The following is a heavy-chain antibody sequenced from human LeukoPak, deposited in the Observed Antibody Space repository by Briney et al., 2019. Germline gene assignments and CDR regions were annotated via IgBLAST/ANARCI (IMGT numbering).Heavy chain of an antibody. CDR3: ARRHSSWYFDY. CDR2: IYYSGST. Sequence: SETLSLTCTVSGGSINSYHWSWIRQPPGKGLEWIGYIYYSGSTSYNPSLKSRVTISVDTSKNQFSLRLSSVIAADTAVYYCARRHSSWYFDYWGQGTLVTVSS. V-gene: IGHV4-59*08. CDR1: GGSINSYH. D-gene: IGHD6-13*01. J-gene: IGHJ4*02.